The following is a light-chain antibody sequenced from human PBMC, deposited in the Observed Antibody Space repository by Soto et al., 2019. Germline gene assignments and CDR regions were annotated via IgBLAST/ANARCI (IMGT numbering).Light chain of an antibody. CDR3: SSYTINTWV. J-gene: IGLJ3*02. Sequence: QSALTQPASVSGSPGQSITISCTGTSSDVGGYKYISWYQHHSGKAPKLMIFEVSNRPSGVSHRFSGSKSGNTASLTISGLQDEDEADYYCSSYTINTWVFGGGTKLTVL. CDR1: SSDVGGYKY. V-gene: IGLV2-14*01. CDR2: EVS.